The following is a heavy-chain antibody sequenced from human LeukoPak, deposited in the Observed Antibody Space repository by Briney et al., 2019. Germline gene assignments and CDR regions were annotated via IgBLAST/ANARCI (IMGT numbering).Heavy chain of an antibody. Sequence: PSETLSLTCTVSGYSISSGYYWGWIRQPPGKGLEWIGSIYHSGSTYYNPSLKSRVTISVDTSKNQFSLKLSSVTAADTAVYYCASRYYYGSGSIPRWGQGTLVTVSS. V-gene: IGHV4-38-2*02. CDR1: GYSISSGYY. CDR3: ASRYYYGSGSIPR. CDR2: IYHSGST. D-gene: IGHD3-10*01. J-gene: IGHJ4*02.